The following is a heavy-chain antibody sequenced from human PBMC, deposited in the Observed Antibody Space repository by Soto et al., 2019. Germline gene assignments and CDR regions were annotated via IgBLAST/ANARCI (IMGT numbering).Heavy chain of an antibody. Sequence: GESLKISCKGSGYSFTSYWIGWVRQMPGKGLEWMGIIYPGDSDTRYSPSFQGQVTISADKSISTAYLQWSSLKASDTAMYYCARLYLGYCSSTSCRDYYYYYMDVWGKGTTVTVSS. CDR2: IYPGDSDT. J-gene: IGHJ6*03. CDR3: ARLYLGYCSSTSCRDYYYYYMDV. CDR1: GYSFTSYW. D-gene: IGHD2-2*01. V-gene: IGHV5-51*01.